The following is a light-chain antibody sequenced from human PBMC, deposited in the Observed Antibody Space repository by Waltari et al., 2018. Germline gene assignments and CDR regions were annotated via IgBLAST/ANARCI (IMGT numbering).Light chain of an antibody. J-gene: IGKJ4*01. CDR1: HSVSSF. CDR2: DVS. V-gene: IGKV3-11*01. Sequence: ETVLTQSPATLSLTPGETATLSCRASHSVSSFLAWYQPRPGQVPRLIIYDVSNRATGVPARFSGSGSGTDFTLTISSLEPEDFATYYCQQRNSWPGLTFGGGTKLEIK. CDR3: QQRNSWPGLT.